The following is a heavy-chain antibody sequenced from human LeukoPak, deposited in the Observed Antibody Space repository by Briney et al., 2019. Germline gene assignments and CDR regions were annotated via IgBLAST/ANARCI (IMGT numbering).Heavy chain of an antibody. CDR3: ARADDILTGYYLGY. D-gene: IGHD3-9*01. CDR1: GYTFTGYY. J-gene: IGHJ4*02. V-gene: IGHV1-2*02. CDR2: INPDSGGT. Sequence: ASVKVSCKASGYTFTGYYIHWVRQAPGQGLEWMGWINPDSGGTNYAQKFQGRVTMTRDTSISTAYMELSRLRSDDTAVYYCARADDILTGYYLGYWGQGTLVTVSS.